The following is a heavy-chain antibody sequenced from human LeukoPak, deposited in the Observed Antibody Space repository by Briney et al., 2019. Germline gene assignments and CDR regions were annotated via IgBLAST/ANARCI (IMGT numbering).Heavy chain of an antibody. V-gene: IGHV3-30*02. Sequence: GGSLRLSCAASGFSFSSYGMHWVRQAPGKGLEWVAFIRNDGTNKYYADSMKGRFAISRDNSKNTLYLQMNSLRAEDTAMYYCARSLRVRGVPDYMDVWGKGTTVTISS. CDR2: IRNDGTNK. D-gene: IGHD3-10*01. J-gene: IGHJ6*03. CDR1: GFSFSSYG. CDR3: ARSLRVRGVPDYMDV.